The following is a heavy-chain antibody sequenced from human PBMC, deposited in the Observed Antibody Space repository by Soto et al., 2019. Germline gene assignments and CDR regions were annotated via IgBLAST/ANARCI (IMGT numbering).Heavy chain of an antibody. CDR2: ISYDGSNK. Sequence: QVQLVESGGGVVQPGRSLRLSCAASAFTFSSYAMHWVRQAPGKGLEWVAVISYDGSNKYYADSVKGRFTISRDNSKNTLSLQMNSLRAEDTAVYHCARGRTVAGTRTFDYWGQGTLVTVSS. CDR1: AFTFSSYA. D-gene: IGHD6-19*01. V-gene: IGHV3-30-3*01. CDR3: ARGRTVAGTRTFDY. J-gene: IGHJ4*02.